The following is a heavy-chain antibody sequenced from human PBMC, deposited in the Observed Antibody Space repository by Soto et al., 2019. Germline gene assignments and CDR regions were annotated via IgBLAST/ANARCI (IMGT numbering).Heavy chain of an antibody. J-gene: IGHJ4*02. Sequence: QVQLVESGGGLVQTSGSLRIACVASGFTFSDYYMSWVRQAPGKGLEWVSYISSTCNTIYYADSVKGRFTISRDNAKNSVYLQMNNLRAEDTALYFCAKMSSENYYDPVFSWGQGTLVTVSS. CDR3: AKMSSENYYDPVFS. CDR1: GFTFSDYY. CDR2: ISSTCNTI. V-gene: IGHV3-11*01. D-gene: IGHD3-22*01.